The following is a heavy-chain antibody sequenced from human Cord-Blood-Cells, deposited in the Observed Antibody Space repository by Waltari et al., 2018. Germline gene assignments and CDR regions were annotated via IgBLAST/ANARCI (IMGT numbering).Heavy chain of an antibody. CDR1: GGSFSGYY. J-gene: IGHJ3*02. CDR3: ARLKAAAGAFDI. CDR2: IHHSGST. D-gene: IGHD6-13*01. V-gene: IGHV4-34*01. Sequence: QAQLQQWGAGLLTPSETLSLSCAVYGGSFSGYYWSWFRQPPGKGLEWIGEIHHSGSTDYNPSLKSRVTISVDTSKNQFSLKLSSVTGADTAVYYCARLKAAAGAFDIWGEGTMVTVSS.